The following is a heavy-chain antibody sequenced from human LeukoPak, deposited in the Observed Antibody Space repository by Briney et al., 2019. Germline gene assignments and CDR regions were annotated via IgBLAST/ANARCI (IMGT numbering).Heavy chain of an antibody. J-gene: IGHJ3*02. V-gene: IGHV1-3*03. CDR1: GYTFTSYA. CDR2: INAGNGNT. D-gene: IGHD3-22*01. Sequence: GASVKVSCKASGYTFTSYAMHWVRQAPGQRLEWMGWINAGNGNTKYSQEFQGRVTITRDTSASTAYMELSSLRSEDMAVYYCARGRPHYYDSSGYHDAFDIWGQATMVTVSS. CDR3: ARGRPHYYDSSGYHDAFDI.